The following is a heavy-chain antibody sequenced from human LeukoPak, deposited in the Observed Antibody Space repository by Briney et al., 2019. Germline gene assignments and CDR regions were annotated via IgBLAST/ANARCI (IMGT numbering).Heavy chain of an antibody. Sequence: GGSLRLSCAASGFIFRNYGMNWVRQAPRRGLEWVSYITSGGTTMYYADSVKGRFTISRDNAKNSLYLQMNSLRAEDTAVYYCAREIHCSSTSCYIVWGQGTTVTVSS. V-gene: IGHV3-48*03. D-gene: IGHD2-2*02. CDR2: ITSGGTTM. J-gene: IGHJ6*02. CDR3: AREIHCSSTSCYIV. CDR1: GFIFRNYG.